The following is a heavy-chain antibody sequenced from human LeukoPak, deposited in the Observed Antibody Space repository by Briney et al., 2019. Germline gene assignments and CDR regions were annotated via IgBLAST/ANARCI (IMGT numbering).Heavy chain of an antibody. J-gene: IGHJ3*02. CDR1: GGSISSYY. D-gene: IGHD3-22*01. V-gene: IGHV4-4*07. CDR3: ASNFYYYDSSGETDAFDI. Sequence: SETLSLTCSVSGGSISSYYWSWIRQTAGKVLEWIGRIYSSGTITYNPSLQSRVTMSVDTSKNQFSLKLSSVTAADTAVYYCASNFYYYDSSGETDAFDIWGQGTMVTVSS. CDR2: IYSSGTI.